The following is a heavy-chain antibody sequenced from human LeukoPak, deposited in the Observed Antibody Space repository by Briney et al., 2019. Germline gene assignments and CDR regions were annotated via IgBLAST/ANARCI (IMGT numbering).Heavy chain of an antibody. CDR2: ISSSSSYI. Sequence: GGSLRLSCAASGFTFTSYYMNWVRQAPGKGLEWVSSISSSSSYIYYADSVKGRFTISRDNAKNSLYLQMNSLRAEDTAVYYCARVSRNSITLSFDYWGQGTLVTVSS. CDR1: GFTFTSYY. J-gene: IGHJ4*02. CDR3: ARVSRNSITLSFDY. V-gene: IGHV3-21*01. D-gene: IGHD3-3*01.